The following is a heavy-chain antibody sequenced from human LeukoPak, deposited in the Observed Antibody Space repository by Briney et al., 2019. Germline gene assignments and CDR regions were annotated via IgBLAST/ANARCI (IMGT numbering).Heavy chain of an antibody. D-gene: IGHD1-20*01. J-gene: IGHJ5*02. CDR2: IYHSGGST. V-gene: IGHV4-38-2*02. CDR3: ARDHTTLTGHIQYFDP. Sequence: SETLSLTCTVSNYSISSSHYWGWIRQSPGKGLEWIGSIYHSGGSTFYNPSLESRTTISVDTSKNQFSLKRNSVTAADTAVYYCARDHTTLTGHIQYFDPWGQGTLVTVSS. CDR1: NYSISSSHY.